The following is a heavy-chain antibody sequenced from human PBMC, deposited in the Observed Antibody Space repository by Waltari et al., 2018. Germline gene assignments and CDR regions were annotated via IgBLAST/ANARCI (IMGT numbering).Heavy chain of an antibody. CDR2: ISAYNGNT. CDR3: ARDRCSSTSCYSGNWFDP. Sequence: QVQLVHSGAEVKKPGASVKVSCKPSGYTFTSYGISWVRPAPGQGLGWMGWISAYNGNTNYAQKLQGRVTMTTDTSTSTAYMELRSLRSDDTAVYYCARDRCSSTSCYSGNWFDPWGQGTLVTVSS. J-gene: IGHJ5*02. CDR1: GYTFTSYG. V-gene: IGHV1-18*01. D-gene: IGHD2-2*01.